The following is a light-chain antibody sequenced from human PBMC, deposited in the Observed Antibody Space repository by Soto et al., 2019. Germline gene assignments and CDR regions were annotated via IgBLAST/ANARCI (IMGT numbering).Light chain of an antibody. J-gene: IGLJ3*02. CDR1: SSDVGGHHY. CDR2: EVS. Sequence: QSALTQSPSASGSPGQSVTISCTGTSSDVGGHHYVSWYQHHPGKAPKLIIYEVSKRPSGVPDRFSGSKSANTASLTVSGLQAEDEAFYYCSSTAGNNNLVFGGGTKVTVL. V-gene: IGLV2-8*01. CDR3: SSTAGNNNLV.